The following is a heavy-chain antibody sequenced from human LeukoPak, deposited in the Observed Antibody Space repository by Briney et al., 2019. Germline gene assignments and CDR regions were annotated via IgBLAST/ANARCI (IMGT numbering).Heavy chain of an antibody. CDR1: GFTFSSYD. D-gene: IGHD3-22*01. Sequence: GGSLRLSCAASGFTFSSYDMHWVRQATGKGLEWVSAIGTAGDTYYPGSVKGRFTISRENAKNSLYLQMNSLRAEDTAVYYCATGDSSGWAFDYWGQGTLVTVSS. CDR3: ATGDSSGWAFDY. CDR2: IGTAGDT. J-gene: IGHJ4*02. V-gene: IGHV3-13*01.